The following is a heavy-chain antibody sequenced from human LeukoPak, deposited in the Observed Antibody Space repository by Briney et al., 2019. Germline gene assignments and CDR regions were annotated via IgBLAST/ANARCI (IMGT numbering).Heavy chain of an antibody. CDR2: LYSSGNT. Sequence: SETLSLTCTVSGDSISRYYWSWIRQPAGKGLEWVGRLYSSGNTDYNPSLKSRVTMSVDTSKSQFSLKLSSVTAADTAVYYCARQSVRTTYFDYWGQGTLVTVSS. CDR3: ARQSVRTTYFDY. V-gene: IGHV4-4*07. D-gene: IGHD4/OR15-4a*01. J-gene: IGHJ4*02. CDR1: GDSISRYY.